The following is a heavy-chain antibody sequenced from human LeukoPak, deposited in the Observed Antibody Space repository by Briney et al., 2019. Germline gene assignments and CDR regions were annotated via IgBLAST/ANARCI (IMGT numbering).Heavy chain of an antibody. CDR3: ARGGVYDILTGDDLFDY. V-gene: IGHV4-61*02. Sequence: SSETLSLTCTVSGGSISSGSYYWSWIRQPAGKGLEWIGRIYTSGSTNYNPSLKSRVTISVDTSKNQFSLKLSSVTAADTAVYYCARGGVYDILTGDDLFDYWGQGTLVTVSS. CDR2: IYTSGST. D-gene: IGHD3-9*01. J-gene: IGHJ4*02. CDR1: GGSISSGSYY.